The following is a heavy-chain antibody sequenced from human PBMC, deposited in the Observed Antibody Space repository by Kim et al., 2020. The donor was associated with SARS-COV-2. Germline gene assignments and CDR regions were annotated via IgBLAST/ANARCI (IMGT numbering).Heavy chain of an antibody. D-gene: IGHD3-22*01. CDR2: ISYDGSNK. Sequence: GGSLRLSCAASGFTFSSCAIHWVRQAPGKGLEWVAVISYDGSNKNYADSVKGRFTISRDNSKNTLYLQMNSLRAEDTALHYCARDPWLRLRGR. CDR3: ARDPWLRL. V-gene: IGHV3-30-3*01. CDR1: GFTFSSCA. J-gene: IGHJ2*01.